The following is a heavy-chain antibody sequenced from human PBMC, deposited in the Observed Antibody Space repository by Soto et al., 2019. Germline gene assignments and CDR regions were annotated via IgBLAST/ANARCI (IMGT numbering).Heavy chain of an antibody. CDR1: GFTFSNAW. D-gene: IGHD4-17*01. CDR2: IKSKTDGGTT. J-gene: IGHJ6*03. CDR3: TTDQDGDYYYYYYMDV. Sequence: GGSLRLSCAASGFTFSNAWMSWVRQAPGKGLEWVGRIKSKTDGGTTDYAAPVKGRFTISRDDSKNRLYLQMNSLKTEDTAVYYCTTDQDGDYYYYYYMDVWGKGTTVTVSS. V-gene: IGHV3-15*01.